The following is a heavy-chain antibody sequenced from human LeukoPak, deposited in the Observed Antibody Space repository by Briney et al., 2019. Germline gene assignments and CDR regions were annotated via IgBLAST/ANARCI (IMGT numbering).Heavy chain of an antibody. CDR3: ARAVAAGTSGWFDP. J-gene: IGHJ5*02. V-gene: IGHV4-4*07. CDR1: GGSISSYY. Sequence: PSETLSLTCTVSGGSISSYYWSWIRQPVGKGLEWIGRIYTSGSTNYNPSLKSRVTMSVDTSKNQFSLKLSSVTAADTAVYYCARAVAAGTSGWFDPWGQGTLVTVSS. D-gene: IGHD6-13*01. CDR2: IYTSGST.